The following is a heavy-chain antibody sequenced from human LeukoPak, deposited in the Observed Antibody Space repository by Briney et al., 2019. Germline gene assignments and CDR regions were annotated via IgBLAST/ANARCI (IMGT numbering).Heavy chain of an antibody. D-gene: IGHD2-8*01. J-gene: IGHJ3*01. CDR3: ARDPSVWVSS. V-gene: IGHV4-38-2*02. CDR1: GYSISSGYY. CDR2: IYHSGST. Sequence: SETLSLTCTVSGYSISSGYYWGWIRQPPGKGLEWIGSIYHSGSTYYNPSLKSRVTISVDTSKNQFSLKLSSVTAADTAVYYCARDPSVWVSSWGQGTMVTVSS.